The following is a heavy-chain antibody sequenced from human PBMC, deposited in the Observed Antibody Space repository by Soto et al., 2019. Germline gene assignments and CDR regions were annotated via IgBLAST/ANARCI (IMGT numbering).Heavy chain of an antibody. D-gene: IGHD6-13*01. CDR3: AKNVLAETGSMYV. CDR1: GFTFSSYA. Sequence: GGSLRLSCAASGFTFSSYAMSWVRQAPGKGLEWVSTISGTGGSTYYADSVKGRFTISRDNSKNTLYLQMNSLRAYDTVVYYCAKNVLAETGSMYVSGQGTTVTVSS. V-gene: IGHV3-23*01. J-gene: IGHJ6*02. CDR2: ISGTGGST.